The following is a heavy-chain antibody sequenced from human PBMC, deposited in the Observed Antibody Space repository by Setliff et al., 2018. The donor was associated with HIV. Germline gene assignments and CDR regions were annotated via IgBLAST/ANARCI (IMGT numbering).Heavy chain of an antibody. CDR2: ISYDGSNK. CDR1: GFTFSSYA. CDR3: AKNFYSSPWSPLDY. J-gene: IGHJ4*02. Sequence: PGGSLRLSCAASGFTFSSYAMYWVRQAPGKGLEWVAVISYDGSNKYYADSVKGRFTISRDNSKNTLYLQMNSLRTEDTAVYYCAKNFYSSPWSPLDYWGQGTLVTAPQ. D-gene: IGHD6-19*01. V-gene: IGHV3-30-3*02.